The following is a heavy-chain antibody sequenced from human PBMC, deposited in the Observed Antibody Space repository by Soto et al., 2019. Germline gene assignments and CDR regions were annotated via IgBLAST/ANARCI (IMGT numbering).Heavy chain of an antibody. Sequence: GGSLRLSCTASGFTFGDYAMSWFRQAPGKGLEWVGFIRSKAYGGTTEYAASVKGRFTISRDDSKSIAYLQMNSLKTEDTAVYYCTRGGYYGSGSYNLPLSYYYYMDVWGNGTTVTVSS. CDR1: GFTFGDYA. J-gene: IGHJ6*03. CDR3: TRGGYYGSGSYNLPLSYYYYMDV. D-gene: IGHD3-10*01. CDR2: IRSKAYGGTT. V-gene: IGHV3-49*03.